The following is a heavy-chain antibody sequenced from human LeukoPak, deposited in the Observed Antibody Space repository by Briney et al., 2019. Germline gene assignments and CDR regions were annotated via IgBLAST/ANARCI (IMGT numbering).Heavy chain of an antibody. CDR3: ARGPSGSDY. D-gene: IGHD5-12*01. CDR2: INPSGGGT. V-gene: IGHV1-2*06. Sequence: GASVKVSCKVSGYTFTGYYLHWLRQAPGQGLEWMGRINPSGGGTNYPQKFQGRVTMTRDTSINTAYMDLSSLRSDDTAVYYCARGPSGSDYWGQGTLVTVSS. J-gene: IGHJ4*02. CDR1: GYTFTGYY.